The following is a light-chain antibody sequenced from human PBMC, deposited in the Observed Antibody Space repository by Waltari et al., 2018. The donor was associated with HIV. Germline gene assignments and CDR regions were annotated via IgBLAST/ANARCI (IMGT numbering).Light chain of an antibody. Sequence: QSALTQPRPVSGPPGQSVTISSTGSRSAVCGYNYVSWYQQHPTKAPKLIIYDVSERPSGVPDRFSGSKSGNRASLTISGLQAEDEADYYCYSYAGSLLFGGGTKLTVL. J-gene: IGLJ2*01. CDR1: RSAVCGYNY. CDR2: DVS. V-gene: IGLV2-11*01. CDR3: YSYAGSLL.